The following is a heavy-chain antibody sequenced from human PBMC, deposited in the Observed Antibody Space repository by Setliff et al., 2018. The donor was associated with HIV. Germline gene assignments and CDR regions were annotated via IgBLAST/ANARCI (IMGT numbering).Heavy chain of an antibody. V-gene: IGHV4-61*01. D-gene: IGHD4-17*01. Sequence: SETLSLTCTVSGGSVGSGSYYWSWIRQSPGKGLEWIGYIYYSGITNYNPSLKSRLTISVDTSKNQFSLKLRSVTAADTAVYYCARDPPGYGDSNDYWGQGTLVTVSS. CDR2: IYYSGIT. CDR3: ARDPPGYGDSNDY. J-gene: IGHJ4*02. CDR1: GGSVGSGSYY.